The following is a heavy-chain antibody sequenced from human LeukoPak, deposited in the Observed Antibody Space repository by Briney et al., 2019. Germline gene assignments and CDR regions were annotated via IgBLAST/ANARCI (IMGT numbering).Heavy chain of an antibody. Sequence: SETLSLTCTVSGGSISSYYWSWVRQPPGKVLEWIGYVYYDGSTNYSPSLKSRVTISLYRSKNQYSLNLSSVTTADTAVYYCAGATTAVDDWGQGNLVTVSS. D-gene: IGHD4-11*01. J-gene: IGHJ4*02. V-gene: IGHV4-59*01. CDR1: GGSISSYY. CDR2: VYYDGST. CDR3: AGATTAVDD.